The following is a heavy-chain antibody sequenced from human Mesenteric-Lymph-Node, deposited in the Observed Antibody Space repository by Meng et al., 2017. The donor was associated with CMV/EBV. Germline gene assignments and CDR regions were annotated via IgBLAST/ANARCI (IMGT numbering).Heavy chain of an antibody. V-gene: IGHV1-18*01. Sequence: ASVKGSCKASGYTFSSYAITWVRQAPGQGLEWMGWISGQNGHTKYEEKLEGRVTMTRDTSTSTAYMELRSLRSDDTAVYYCARVDVGAKLYDAFDIWGQGTMVTVSS. J-gene: IGHJ3*02. CDR2: ISGQNGHT. D-gene: IGHD1-26*01. CDR3: ARVDVGAKLYDAFDI. CDR1: GYTFSSYA.